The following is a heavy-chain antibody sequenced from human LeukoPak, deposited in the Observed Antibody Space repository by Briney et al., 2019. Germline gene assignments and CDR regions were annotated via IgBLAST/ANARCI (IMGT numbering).Heavy chain of an antibody. CDR3: AKAPPYYYDSSGYFGY. Sequence: GGSLRLSCAASGFTFSSYAMSWVHQAPGKGLEWVSAISGSGGSTYYADSVKGRFTISRDNSKNTLYLQMNSLRAEDTAVYYCAKAPPYYYDSSGYFGYWGQGTLVTVSS. J-gene: IGHJ4*02. D-gene: IGHD3-22*01. CDR1: GFTFSSYA. V-gene: IGHV3-23*01. CDR2: ISGSGGST.